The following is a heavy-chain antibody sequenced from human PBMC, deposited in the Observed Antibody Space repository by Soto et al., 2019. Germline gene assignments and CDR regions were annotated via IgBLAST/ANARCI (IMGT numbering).Heavy chain of an antibody. J-gene: IGHJ4*02. CDR1: GDSVSSNSVA. CDR2: TYYRSKWYN. CDR3: ARGSDSSFDY. D-gene: IGHD2-21*02. Sequence: SHTLSLTCAISGDSVSSNSVAWNWIRQSPARGLEWLGRTYYRSKWYNDYAASMKSRISINPDTSKNQFSLQLNSVTPEDTPVYYWARGSDSSFDYWGQGSQVTVSS. V-gene: IGHV6-1*01.